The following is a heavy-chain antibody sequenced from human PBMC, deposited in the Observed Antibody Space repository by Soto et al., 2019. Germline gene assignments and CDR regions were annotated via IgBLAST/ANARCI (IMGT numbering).Heavy chain of an antibody. CDR2: IKEDGIQK. J-gene: IGHJ4*02. D-gene: IGHD7-27*01. CDR1: GFTFTSYT. Sequence: EVQLVESGGGLVQPGGSLRLSCEASGFTFTSYTMIWVRQSPGEGLEWLANIKEDGIQKNYVDSVKGRFTISRDNAKKSLYLQMNSLRVDDTAVYYCAREVWGPVDWGQGTLVTFSS. V-gene: IGHV3-7*01. CDR3: AREVWGPVD.